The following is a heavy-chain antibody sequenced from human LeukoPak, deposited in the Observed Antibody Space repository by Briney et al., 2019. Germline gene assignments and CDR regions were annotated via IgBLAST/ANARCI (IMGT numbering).Heavy chain of an antibody. CDR2: TYYSGTT. CDR1: GGSISSDY. V-gene: IGHV4-59*01. Sequence: SETLSLTCTVSGGSISSDYWSWIRQPPGKGLEWIGYTYYSGTTNYNPSLKSRVTISVDTSKNQFSLKLTSVTAADTAVYFCARGGKWLQIDYWGQGTLVTVSS. J-gene: IGHJ4*02. CDR3: ARGGKWLQIDY. D-gene: IGHD5-24*01.